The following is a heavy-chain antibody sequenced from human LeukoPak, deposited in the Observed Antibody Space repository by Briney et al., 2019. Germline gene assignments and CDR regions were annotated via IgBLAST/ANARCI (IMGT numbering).Heavy chain of an antibody. J-gene: IGHJ5*02. CDR2: INSDGINT. Sequence: GGSLRLPCAASGFTFSNYWMHWVRQAPGKGLVWVSRINSDGINTSYADSVKGRFTISRDNAKNSLYLQMNSLRADDTAVYYCPIAGGGYDSNNWFDPWGQGTLVTVSS. CDR3: PIAGGGYDSNNWFDP. CDR1: GFTFSNYW. D-gene: IGHD5-12*01. V-gene: IGHV3-74*01.